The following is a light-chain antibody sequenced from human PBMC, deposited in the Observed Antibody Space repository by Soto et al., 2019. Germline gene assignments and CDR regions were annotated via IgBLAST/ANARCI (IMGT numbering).Light chain of an antibody. V-gene: IGKV3D-15*01. CDR2: GVS. J-gene: IGKJ5*01. CDR3: QQYSSSPS. CDR1: QSLTSSY. Sequence: EIVMTQSPATLSLSPGETAALSCRASQSLTSSYLAWYQQRPGQAPSLLIYGVSSRATGIPARFSGSGSGTEFSLTIGSLQSEDFAVYYCQQYSSSPSFGQGTRLENK.